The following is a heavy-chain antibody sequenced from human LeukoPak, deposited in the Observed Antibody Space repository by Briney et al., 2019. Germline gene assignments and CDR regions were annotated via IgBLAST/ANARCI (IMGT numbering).Heavy chain of an antibody. CDR3: ARVDYYDSSGYYGLFDY. CDR2: IYYSGST. CDR1: GGSISSSYYY. D-gene: IGHD3-22*01. V-gene: IGHV4-39*07. Sequence: PSETLSLTCTVSGGSISSSYYYWGWIRQPPGKGLEWIGSIYYSGSTYYNPSLKSRVTISVDTSKNQFSLKLRSVTAADTAVYYCARVDYYDSSGYYGLFDYWGQGTLVTVSS. J-gene: IGHJ4*02.